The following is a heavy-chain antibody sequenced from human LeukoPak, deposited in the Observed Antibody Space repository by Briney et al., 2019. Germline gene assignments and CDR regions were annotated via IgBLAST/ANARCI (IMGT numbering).Heavy chain of an antibody. CDR3: AKVLTGPNYYDSSGPLDY. CDR1: GFTFSSYW. Sequence: GGSLRLSCAASGFTFSSYWMSWVRQAPGKGLEWVANIKQDGSEKYYVDSVKGRFTISRDNAKNTLYLQMNSLRAEDTAVYYCAKVLTGPNYYDSSGPLDYWGQGTLVTVSS. J-gene: IGHJ4*02. D-gene: IGHD3-22*01. V-gene: IGHV3-7*03. CDR2: IKQDGSEK.